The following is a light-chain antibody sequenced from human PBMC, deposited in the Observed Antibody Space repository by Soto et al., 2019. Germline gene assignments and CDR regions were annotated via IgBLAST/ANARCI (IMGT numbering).Light chain of an antibody. CDR2: AAS. J-gene: IGKJ4*01. CDR3: QKYNSAPPLT. V-gene: IGKV1-27*01. Sequence: DIQMTQSPSSLSASVGARVTITCRASQGISNYLAWYQQKPGKVPKLLLYAASTLQSGVPSRFSGSGSGTDFTLTISSLQPEDVATYYCQKYNSAPPLTFGGGTKVEIK. CDR1: QGISNY.